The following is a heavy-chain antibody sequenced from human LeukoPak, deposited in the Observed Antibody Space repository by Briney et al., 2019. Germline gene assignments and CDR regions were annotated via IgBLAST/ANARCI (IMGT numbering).Heavy chain of an antibody. J-gene: IGHJ4*02. D-gene: IGHD2-15*01. CDR3: ARLEDIVVVVVVDY. CDR1: GGSISSSNFW. CDR2: ISDGGNT. Sequence: PSGTLSLTCAVSGGSISSSNFWWSWVRQSPGKGLEWIGEISDGGNTNYNPSLKSRVSISADKSKNQFSLKLSSVTAADTAVYYCARLEDIVVVVVVDYWGQGTLVTVSS. V-gene: IGHV4-4*02.